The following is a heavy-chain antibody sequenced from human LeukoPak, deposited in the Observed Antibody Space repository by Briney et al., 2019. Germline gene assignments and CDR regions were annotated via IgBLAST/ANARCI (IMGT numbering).Heavy chain of an antibody. CDR2: IYYSGST. D-gene: IGHD4-11*01. CDR1: GGSISSGDYY. V-gene: IGHV4-30-4*08. CDR3: ARGTHDYSNYREYYFDY. J-gene: IGHJ4*02. Sequence: SETLSLTCTVSGGSISSGDYYWSWLRQPPGTGLEWIGYIYYSGSTYYNPSLKSRVTISVDTSKNQFSLKLSSVTAADTAVYYCARGTHDYSNYREYYFDYWGQGTLVTVSS.